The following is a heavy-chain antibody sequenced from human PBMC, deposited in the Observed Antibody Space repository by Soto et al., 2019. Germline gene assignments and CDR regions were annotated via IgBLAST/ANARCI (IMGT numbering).Heavy chain of an antibody. CDR2: ISYDGSNK. Sequence: GGSLRLSCAASGFTFSSYAMHWVRQAPGKGLEWVAVISYDGSNKYYADSVKGRFTISRDNSKNTLYLQMNSLRAEDTAVYYCARAQSCLDYWGQGTLVTVSS. CDR1: GFTFSSYA. CDR3: ARAQSCLDY. D-gene: IGHD3-10*01. V-gene: IGHV3-30-3*01. J-gene: IGHJ4*02.